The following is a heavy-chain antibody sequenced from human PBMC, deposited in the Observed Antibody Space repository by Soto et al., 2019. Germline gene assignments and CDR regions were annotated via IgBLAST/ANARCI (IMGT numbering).Heavy chain of an antibody. CDR3: SRDPPPTHY. CDR1: GYTFASYA. V-gene: IGHV1-18*01. CDR2: ISAYNGNT. J-gene: IGHJ4*02. Sequence: QVQLVQSGAEVKKPGASVKVSCKASGYTFASYAISWMRQAPGQGLEWMGWISAYNGNTNYAQKLQGRVTMTTDTSTSTAYMELRSLRYGDTAVYSCSRDPPPTHYRGQGTLVTGSS.